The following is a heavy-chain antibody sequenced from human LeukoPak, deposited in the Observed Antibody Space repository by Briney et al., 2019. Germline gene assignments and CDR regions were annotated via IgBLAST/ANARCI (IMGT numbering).Heavy chain of an antibody. D-gene: IGHD3-16*02. CDR2: IYYSGSA. CDR3: ARRGRADYVWGSYRSYYFDY. CDR1: GGSISSSSYY. J-gene: IGHJ4*02. Sequence: SETLSLTCTVSGGSISSSSYYWGWIRQPPGKGLEWLGSIYYSGSAYYNPSLKSRVTISVDTSKTQFSLKLSSVTAADTAVYYCARRGRADYVWGSYRSYYFDYWGQGTLVTVSS. V-gene: IGHV4-39*01.